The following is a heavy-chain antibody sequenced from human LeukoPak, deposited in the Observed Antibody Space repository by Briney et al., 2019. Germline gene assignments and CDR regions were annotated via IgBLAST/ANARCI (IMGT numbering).Heavy chain of an antibody. CDR3: ARDCSSTSCYPSMGDY. J-gene: IGHJ4*02. V-gene: IGHV1-18*01. CDR1: GYTFTSYG. D-gene: IGHD2-2*01. Sequence: APVKVSCKASGYTFTSYGISWVRQAPGQGLEWMGWISAYNGNTNYAQKLQGRVTMTTDTSTSTAYMELRSLRSDDTAVYYCARDCSSTSCYPSMGDYWGQGTLVTVSS. CDR2: ISAYNGNT.